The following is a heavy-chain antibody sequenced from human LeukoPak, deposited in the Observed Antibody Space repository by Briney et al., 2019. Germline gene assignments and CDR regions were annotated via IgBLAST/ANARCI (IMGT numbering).Heavy chain of an antibody. Sequence: SETLSLTCTVSGGSISNYYWNWIRQPPGKGLEWIGYISDSGSTSYNPSLNSRVTISLDTSKTQFSLMLRSVTAADTAVYYCARNWGSFAFDIWGQGTMVTVSS. CDR1: GGSISNYY. D-gene: IGHD7-27*01. V-gene: IGHV4-59*08. J-gene: IGHJ3*02. CDR3: ARNWGSFAFDI. CDR2: ISDSGST.